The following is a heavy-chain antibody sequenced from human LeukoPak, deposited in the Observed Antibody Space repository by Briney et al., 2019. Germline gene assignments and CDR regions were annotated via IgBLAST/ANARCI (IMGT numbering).Heavy chain of an antibody. CDR2: IIPIFGTA. CDR1: GGTFSSYA. Sequence: SVKVSCKASGGTFSSYAISWVRQAPGQGLEWMGGIIPIFGTANYAQKFQGRVTVTTEASTSTAYMELRSLTSYDTAVYYCARDAVSTTTAGGIDYWGQGTLVTVSS. V-gene: IGHV1-69*05. D-gene: IGHD5/OR15-5a*01. J-gene: IGHJ4*02. CDR3: ARDAVSTTTAGGIDY.